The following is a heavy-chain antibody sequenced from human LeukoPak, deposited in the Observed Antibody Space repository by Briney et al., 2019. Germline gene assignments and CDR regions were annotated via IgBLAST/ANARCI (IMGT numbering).Heavy chain of an antibody. CDR1: GFTFSSYW. CDR2: IKQDGSEK. J-gene: IGHJ4*02. Sequence: GGSLRLSCAASGFTFSSYWMSWVRQAPGKWLEWVANIKQDGSEKYYVDSVKGRFTISRDNAKNSLYLQMNSLRAEDTAVYYCARVYGSYFLTYYFDYWGQGTLVTVSS. CDR3: ARVYGSYFLTYYFDY. V-gene: IGHV3-7*01. D-gene: IGHD1-26*01.